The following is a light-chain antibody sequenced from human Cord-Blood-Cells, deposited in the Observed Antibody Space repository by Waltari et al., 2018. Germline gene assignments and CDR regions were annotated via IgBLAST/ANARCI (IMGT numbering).Light chain of an antibody. CDR2: AES. Sequence: VIWMTQSPSLLSPSTGDRVTLSCRMRQGISRYLAWYQQKPGKAPELLIYAESTLQSGVPSRFSGSGAGTDFTLTISCLQSEDFATYYCQQYYSFPPTFGQGTKVEIK. CDR1: QGISRY. J-gene: IGKJ1*01. V-gene: IGKV1D-8*01. CDR3: QQYYSFPPT.